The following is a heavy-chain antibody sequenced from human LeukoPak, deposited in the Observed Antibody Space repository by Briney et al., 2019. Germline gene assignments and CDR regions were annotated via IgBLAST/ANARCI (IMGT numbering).Heavy chain of an antibody. CDR3: ARLDYYGSGSYFVREYYYMDV. J-gene: IGHJ6*03. CDR2: IYYSGST. D-gene: IGHD3-10*01. V-gene: IGHV4-59*12. Sequence: SETLSLTCTVSGGSISSYYWSWIRQPPGKGLEWIGYIYYSGSTNYNPSLKSRITISVDTSKNQFSLKLSSVTAADTAVYYCARLDYYGSGSYFVREYYYMDVWGKGTTVTISS. CDR1: GGSISSYY.